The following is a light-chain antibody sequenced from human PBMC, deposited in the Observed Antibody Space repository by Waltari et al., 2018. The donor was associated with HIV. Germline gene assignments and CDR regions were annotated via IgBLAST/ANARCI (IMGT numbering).Light chain of an antibody. V-gene: IGLV2-14*03. CDR2: DVT. CDR3: CSYSDSGTML. J-gene: IGLJ2*01. CDR1: SSDIGSFDY. Sequence: SALTQPASVSGSPGQSITISCLGASSDIGSFDYVSWYQQHPDKAPKLILYDVTYRPSGVSGRFSGSRSGSMASLTISGLQPEDEADYFCCSYSDSGTMLFGGGTRVTVL.